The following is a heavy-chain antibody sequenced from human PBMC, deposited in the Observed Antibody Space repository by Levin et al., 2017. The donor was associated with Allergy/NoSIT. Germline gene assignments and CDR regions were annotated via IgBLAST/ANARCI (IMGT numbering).Heavy chain of an antibody. Sequence: ASVKVSCKASGGTFSSYAISWVRQAPGQGLEWMGGIIPIFGTANYAQKFQGRVTITADESTSTAYMELSSLRSEDTAVYYCARSKVDIVATIPIYYGMDVWGQGTTVTVSS. CDR2: IIPIFGTA. D-gene: IGHD5-12*01. J-gene: IGHJ6*02. CDR3: ARSKVDIVATIPIYYGMDV. CDR1: GGTFSSYA. V-gene: IGHV1-69*13.